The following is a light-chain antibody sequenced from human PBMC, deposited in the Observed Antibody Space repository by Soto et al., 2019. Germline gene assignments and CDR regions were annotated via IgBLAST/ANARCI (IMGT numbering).Light chain of an antibody. CDR1: QDIRKY. V-gene: IGKV1-27*01. J-gene: IGKJ1*01. Sequence: DRELNRSPSSLSASVWDSVTITCRASQDIRKYVAWYQQKSGKVPQVLSYGASTLQSGVPSRFSGSGSGTEFSLIISNLQPEDAATYYCQQTYSTPQRTFGQGTKVDIK. CDR3: QQTYSTPQRT. CDR2: GAS.